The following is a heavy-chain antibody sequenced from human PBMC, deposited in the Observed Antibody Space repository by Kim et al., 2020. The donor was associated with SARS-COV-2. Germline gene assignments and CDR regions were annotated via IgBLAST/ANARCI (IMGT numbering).Heavy chain of an antibody. D-gene: IGHD3-3*01. Sequence: ASVKVSCKASGYTFTSYGISWVRQAPGQGLEWMGWISAYNGNTNYAQKLQGRVTMTTDTSTSTAYMELRSLRSDDTAVYYCARVVLRFLEWLLYFDYWGQGTLVTVSS. CDR3: ARVVLRFLEWLLYFDY. V-gene: IGHV1-18*04. CDR2: ISAYNGNT. J-gene: IGHJ4*02. CDR1: GYTFTSYG.